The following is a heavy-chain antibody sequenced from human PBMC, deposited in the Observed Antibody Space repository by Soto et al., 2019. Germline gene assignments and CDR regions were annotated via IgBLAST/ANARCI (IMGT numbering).Heavy chain of an antibody. Sequence: QLQLQESGPGLVKLSKTLSLTCTVSGGSISSSNYHWGWIGQPPGKGLEWIGSMYYSGSAYYNPSLKRRVTRAVDTSKNQFYLKRTCVTAADTAVYHCARHVGSSPPGSWGQGTLVTVSS. J-gene: IGHJ4*02. CDR2: MYYSGSA. CDR1: GGSISSSNYH. V-gene: IGHV4-39*01. D-gene: IGHD1-26*01. CDR3: ARHVGSSPPGS.